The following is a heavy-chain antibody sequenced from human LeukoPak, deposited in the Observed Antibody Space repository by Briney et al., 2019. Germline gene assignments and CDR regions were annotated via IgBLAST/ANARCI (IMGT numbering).Heavy chain of an antibody. CDR2: ISSSSTI. D-gene: IGHD3-16*01. CDR1: GFTFSSYS. J-gene: IGHJ5*02. V-gene: IGHV3-48*01. Sequence: PGGSLRLSCAASGFTFSSYSMNWVRQAPGKGLEWVSYISSSSTIYYADSVKGRFTISRDNAKNSLYLQMNSLRAEDTAVYYCARDSPASPLGAWGQGTLVTVSP. CDR3: ARDSPASPLGA.